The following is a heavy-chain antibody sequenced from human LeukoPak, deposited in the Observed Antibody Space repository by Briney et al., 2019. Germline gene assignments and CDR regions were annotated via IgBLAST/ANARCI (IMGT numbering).Heavy chain of an antibody. CDR2: IRGGGDST. CDR3: AKAMVRGVTITYSDY. CDR1: GFTFNSYA. J-gene: IGHJ4*02. D-gene: IGHD3-10*01. Sequence: VWSLRVSCATSGFTFNSYAMSWVRQAPGKGLEGVSAIRGGGDSTYYADSVKGRFTISRDNSKNTLHLQMNSLRAEDTAVYYCAKAMVRGVTITYSDYWGQGTLVAVSS. V-gene: IGHV3-23*01.